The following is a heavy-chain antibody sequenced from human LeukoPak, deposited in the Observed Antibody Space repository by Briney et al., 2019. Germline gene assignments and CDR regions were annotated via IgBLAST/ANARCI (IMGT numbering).Heavy chain of an antibody. CDR2: ISSSGSTI. CDR1: GFAFSSYE. J-gene: IGHJ6*02. V-gene: IGHV3-48*03. Sequence: GGSLRLSCAASGFAFSSYEMNWVRPAPGKGLEWVSYISSSGSTIYYADSVKGRFTISRDNAKNSLYLQMTSLRAEDTAVYYCARDQSPLLKPGQLVLSSPAKAYYYYGMDVWGQGTTVTVSS. CDR3: ARDQSPLLKPGQLVLSSPAKAYYYYGMDV. D-gene: IGHD6-13*01.